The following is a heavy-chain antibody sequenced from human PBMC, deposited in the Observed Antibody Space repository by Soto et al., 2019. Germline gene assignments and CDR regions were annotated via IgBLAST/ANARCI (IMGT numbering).Heavy chain of an antibody. J-gene: IGHJ4*02. Sequence: SETLSLTCSVSSASLSSSTYYWSWIRQPPGRGPEWIGSIYYSGNTYYKPSLKSRVSISIDTSRNQFSLKLTSVTAADTGVYYCPSSSPIHYWGPGILVTVSS. V-gene: IGHV4-39*01. CDR1: SASLSSSTYY. D-gene: IGHD6-6*01. CDR3: PSSSPIHY. CDR2: IYYSGNT.